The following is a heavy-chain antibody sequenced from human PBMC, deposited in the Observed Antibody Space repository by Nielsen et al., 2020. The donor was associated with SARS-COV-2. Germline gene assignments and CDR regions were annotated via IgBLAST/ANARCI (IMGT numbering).Heavy chain of an antibody. CDR3: ASRQDGYNYDTH. CDR2: INQDGSTT. V-gene: IGHV3-74*01. CDR1: GFSFSTYW. D-gene: IGHD5-24*01. Sequence: GSLKISCAASGFSFSTYWMHWVRQAPGKGLVWVSRINQDGSTTNYGDSVQGRFTISRDNARNTLYLQLNGLRAEDTGVYYCASRQDGYNYDTHWGQGTRVTVSS. J-gene: IGHJ4*02.